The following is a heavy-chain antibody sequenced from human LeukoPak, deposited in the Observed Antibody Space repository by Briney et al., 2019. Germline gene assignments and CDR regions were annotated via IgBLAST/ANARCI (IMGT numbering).Heavy chain of an antibody. CDR1: GYTFTGYY. J-gene: IGHJ4*02. V-gene: IGHV1-2*02. Sequence: ASVKVSCKASGYTFTGYYMHWVRQAPGQGLEWMGWINPNGGGTNYAQKFQGRVTMTRDTSISTAYMELSRLRSDDTAVYYCARYPSSYSSAFDYWGQGTLVTVSS. CDR3: ARYPSSYSSAFDY. D-gene: IGHD6-19*01. CDR2: INPNGGGT.